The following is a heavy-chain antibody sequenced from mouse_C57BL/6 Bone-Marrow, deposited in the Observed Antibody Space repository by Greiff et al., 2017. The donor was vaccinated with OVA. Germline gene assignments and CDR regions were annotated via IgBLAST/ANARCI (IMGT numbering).Heavy chain of an antibody. CDR1: GYTFTDYY. CDR3: ARLDYGPYYFDY. Sequence: EVQLQQSGPELVKPGASVKISCKASGYTFTDYYMNWVKQSHGKSLEWIGDINPNNGGTSYNQKFKGKATLTVDKSSSTAYMELRSLTSEDSAVYYCARLDYGPYYFDYWGQGTTLTVSS. D-gene: IGHD1-1*02. CDR2: INPNNGGT. J-gene: IGHJ2*01. V-gene: IGHV1-26*01.